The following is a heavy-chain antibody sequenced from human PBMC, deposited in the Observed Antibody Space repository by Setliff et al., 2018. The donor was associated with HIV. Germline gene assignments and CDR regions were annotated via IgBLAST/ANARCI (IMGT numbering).Heavy chain of an antibody. V-gene: IGHV4-39*01. Sequence: KSSETLSLTCVVSGGSFINYYWAWIRQPPGKGLEWIATMYYSGNTYYNPSLKSRVTVFVDTSKNELSLKLSSVSAADTAVYYCARHMEYYYYYMDVWGEGTTVTVSS. J-gene: IGHJ6*03. CDR2: MYYSGNT. D-gene: IGHD1-1*01. CDR3: ARHMEYYYYYMDV. CDR1: GGSFINYY.